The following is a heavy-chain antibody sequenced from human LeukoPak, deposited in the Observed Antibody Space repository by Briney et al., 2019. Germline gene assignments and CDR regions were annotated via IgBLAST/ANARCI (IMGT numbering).Heavy chain of an antibody. CDR2: IRNDGDVI. CDR1: GFTFTSFG. Sequence: GGSLRLSCAASGFTFTSFGMHWVRQAPGKGLEWVAFIRNDGDVIYYTDPVKGRFTISRDNSKNTLYLQMNSLRGEDTAVHYCVSSGWQNDFFDYWGQGTLVAVSS. CDR3: VSSGWQNDFFDY. D-gene: IGHD6-19*01. V-gene: IGHV3-30*02. J-gene: IGHJ4*02.